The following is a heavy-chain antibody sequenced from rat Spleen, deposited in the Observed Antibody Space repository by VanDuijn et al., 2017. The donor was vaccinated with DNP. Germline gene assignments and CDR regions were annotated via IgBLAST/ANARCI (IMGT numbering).Heavy chain of an antibody. CDR3: ARWSGGFDY. D-gene: IGHD1-1*01. V-gene: IGHV2S18*01. CDR2: MWSDGDT. CDR1: GFSLTRYH. J-gene: IGHJ2*01. Sequence: QVQLKESGPGLVQPSETLSLTCTVSGFSLTRYHVHWLRQQSGKSLEWLGRMWSDGDTSYNSAFTSRLSFSRDTSKSQVFLKMNSLQTEDTGTYYCARWSGGFDYWGQGVMVTVSS.